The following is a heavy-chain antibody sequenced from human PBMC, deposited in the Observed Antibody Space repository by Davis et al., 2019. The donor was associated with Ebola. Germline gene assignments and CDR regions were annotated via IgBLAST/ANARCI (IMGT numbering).Heavy chain of an antibody. D-gene: IGHD2-15*01. CDR2: IKQDGSEK. J-gene: IGHJ5*02. CDR1: GFTFSSYA. Sequence: GESLKISCAASGFTFSSYAMHWVRQAPGKGLEWVANIKQDGSEKYYVDSVKGRFTISRDNAKNSLYLQMNSLRAEDTAVYYCARDIVGFNWFDPWGQGTLVTVSS. V-gene: IGHV3-7*03. CDR3: ARDIVGFNWFDP.